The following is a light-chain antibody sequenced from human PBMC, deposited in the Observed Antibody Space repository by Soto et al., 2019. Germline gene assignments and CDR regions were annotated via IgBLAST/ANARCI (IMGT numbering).Light chain of an antibody. CDR1: GSDVGGYNF. Sequence: QSVLTQPASVSGSPGQSITISCTGSGSDVGGYNFVSWYQHHPGKAPKLMIYEVNKRPSGVSNRFSASKSGNTASLTISGLQPEDEADYYCHSYASSSQVVFGGGTKLTVL. J-gene: IGLJ2*01. CDR3: HSYASSSQVV. CDR2: EVN. V-gene: IGLV2-14*01.